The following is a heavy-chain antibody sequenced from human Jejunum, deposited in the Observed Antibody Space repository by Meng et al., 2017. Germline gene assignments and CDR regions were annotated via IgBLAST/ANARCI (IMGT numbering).Heavy chain of an antibody. CDR2: INPSGART. CDR3: ARPPPWDAPNYYPES. Sequence: EVNLLESGGDLVAPGGSLRLSCVASGFTFNNFAMTWVRQAPGKGLEWVSTINPSGARTYFADSVKGRFSISRDNSKNTLYLDMNSLRAEDSALYYCARPPPWDAPNYYPESWGRGTLVTVSS. D-gene: IGHD3-10*01. J-gene: IGHJ5*02. CDR1: GFTFNNFA. V-gene: IGHV3-23*01.